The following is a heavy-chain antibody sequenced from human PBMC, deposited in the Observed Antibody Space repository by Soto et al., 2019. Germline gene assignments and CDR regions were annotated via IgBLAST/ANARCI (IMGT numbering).Heavy chain of an antibody. CDR1: GGSISSGGYY. CDR2: IYHSGST. D-gene: IGHD1-26*01. V-gene: IGHV4-31*03. CDR3: AREVGATYLLDY. J-gene: IGHJ4*02. Sequence: SETLSLTCTVSGGSISSGGYYWSWIRQHPGKGLEWIGYIYHSGSTYYNPSLKSRVTISVDTSKNQFSLKLSSVTAADTAVYYCAREVGATYLLDYWGQGTLVTVSS.